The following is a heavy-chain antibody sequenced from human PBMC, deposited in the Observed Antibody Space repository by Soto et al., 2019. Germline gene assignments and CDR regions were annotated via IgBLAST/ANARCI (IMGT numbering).Heavy chain of an antibody. CDR3: ARGYCSSTSCYPGRYYYYYYMDV. Sequence: ASVKVSCKASGYTFTSYGISWVRQAPGQGLEWMGWISAYNGNTNYAQKLQGRVTMTTDTSTSTAYMELRSLRSDDTAVYYCARGYCSSTSCYPGRYYYYYYMDVWGKGITVTVS. CDR1: GYTFTSYG. V-gene: IGHV1-18*01. CDR2: ISAYNGNT. J-gene: IGHJ6*03. D-gene: IGHD2-2*01.